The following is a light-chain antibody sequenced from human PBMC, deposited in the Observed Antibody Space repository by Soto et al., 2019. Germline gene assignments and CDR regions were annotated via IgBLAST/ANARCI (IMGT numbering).Light chain of an antibody. CDR1: QGISSW. CDR3: QQANSFTWT. V-gene: IGKV1-12*01. Sequence: DIQMTQSPSTPSASVGDRVTITCRASQGISSWLAWYQQKPGKAPKLLIYAASSLQSGVPSRFSGSVSGTDCTITISSLKKEDGSTYYCQQANSFTWTFGQGTKVDIK. J-gene: IGKJ1*01. CDR2: AAS.